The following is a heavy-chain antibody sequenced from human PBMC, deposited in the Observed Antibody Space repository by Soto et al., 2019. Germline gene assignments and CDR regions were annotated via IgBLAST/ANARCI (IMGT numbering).Heavy chain of an antibody. CDR1: GGSISSYY. Sequence: QVQLQESGPGLVKPSETLSLTCTVSGGSISSYYWSWIRQPPGKGLEWIGYIYYSGSTNYNPSLKSRVTISVDTSKNQFSLKLSSVTAADTAVYYCARGNDYGRYWYFDLWGRGTLVTVSS. CDR3: ARGNDYGRYWYFDL. V-gene: IGHV4-59*01. J-gene: IGHJ2*01. D-gene: IGHD4-17*01. CDR2: IYYSGST.